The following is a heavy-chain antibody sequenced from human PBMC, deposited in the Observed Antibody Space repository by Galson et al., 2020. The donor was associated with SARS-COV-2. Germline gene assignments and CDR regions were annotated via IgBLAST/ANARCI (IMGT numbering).Heavy chain of an antibody. CDR2: ISAYNGNT. CDR3: ALLVEMATITSGYPLVDY. J-gene: IGHJ4*02. CDR1: GYTFTSYG. D-gene: IGHD5-12*01. Sequence: ASVKVSCKASGYTFTSYGISWVRQAPGQGLEWMGWISAYNGNTNYAQKLQGRVTMTTDTSTSTAYMELRSLRSDDTAVYYCALLVEMATITSGYPLVDYWGQGTLVTVSS. V-gene: IGHV1-18*04.